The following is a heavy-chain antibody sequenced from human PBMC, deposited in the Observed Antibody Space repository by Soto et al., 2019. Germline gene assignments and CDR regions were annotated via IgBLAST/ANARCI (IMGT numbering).Heavy chain of an antibody. Sequence: ASVKVSCKASGYTFTSYAMHWVRQAPGQRLEWMGWINAGNGNTKYSQKFQGRVTITRDTSASTAYLELSSLRSEDTAMYYCARRPYGSSYYYYYGMDVWGQGTTVTVSS. J-gene: IGHJ6*02. CDR3: ARRPYGSSYYYYYGMDV. V-gene: IGHV1-3*01. CDR1: GYTFTSYA. CDR2: INAGNGNT. D-gene: IGHD3-10*01.